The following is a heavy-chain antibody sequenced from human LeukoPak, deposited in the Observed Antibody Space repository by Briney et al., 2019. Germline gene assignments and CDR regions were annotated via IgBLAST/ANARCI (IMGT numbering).Heavy chain of an antibody. CDR3: AKVGSSGSLGDY. J-gene: IGHJ4*02. CDR1: GFTLSSYG. CDR2: ISYDGSNK. D-gene: IGHD6-19*01. V-gene: IGHV3-30*18. Sequence: PGGSLRLSCAASGFTLSSYGMHWVRQAPGKGLEWVAVISYDGSNKYYADSVKGRFTISRDNSKNTLYLQMNSLRAEDTAVYYCAKVGSSGSLGDYWGQGTLVTVSS.